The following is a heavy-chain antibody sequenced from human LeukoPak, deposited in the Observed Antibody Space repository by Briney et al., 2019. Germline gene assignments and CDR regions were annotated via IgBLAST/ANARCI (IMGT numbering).Heavy chain of an antibody. CDR1: VFTFSNYV. D-gene: IGHD4-17*01. Sequence: GGSLRVSCAASVFTFSNYVMSWVRQAPGRGGGWVAFIRDDGNNRYYADSVKGRFTISRDNSKNTLYLQMNSLRAEDTAVYYCAKSDYGDPPYYYYYMDVWGKGTTVTISS. J-gene: IGHJ6*03. CDR2: IRDDGNNR. CDR3: AKSDYGDPPYYYYYMDV. V-gene: IGHV3-30*02.